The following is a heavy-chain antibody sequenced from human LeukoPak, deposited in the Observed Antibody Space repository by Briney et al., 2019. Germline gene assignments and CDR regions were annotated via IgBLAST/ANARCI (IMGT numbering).Heavy chain of an antibody. CDR3: ATLTGKGARYFDY. J-gene: IGHJ4*02. CDR1: GFTFSSYG. V-gene: IGHV3-30*03. Sequence: GGSLRLSCAASGFTFSSYGMHWVRQTPGKGLEWVAVISYDGSNKYYADSVKGRFTISRDNSKNTLYLQMNSLRAEDTAVYYCATLTGKGARYFDYWGQGTLVTVSS. D-gene: IGHD1-20*01. CDR2: ISYDGSNK.